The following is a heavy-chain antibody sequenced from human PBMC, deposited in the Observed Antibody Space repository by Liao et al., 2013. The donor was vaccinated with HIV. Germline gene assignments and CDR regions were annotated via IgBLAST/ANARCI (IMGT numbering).Heavy chain of an antibody. CDR2: IYESGFT. Sequence: QVQLQVSSPGLVKPSQTLSLTCTVSGGSMNSGDYYWSWIRQAPGKGLEWIGYIYESGFTDYNPSLKSRLTISEDTSKDQFSLRLTSVTAADTAVYFCATYRAEAASFDSWAQGTLVTVSS. V-gene: IGHV4-30-4*08. CDR1: GGSMNSGDYY. CDR3: ATYRAEAASFDS. D-gene: IGHD6-19*01. J-gene: IGHJ4*02.